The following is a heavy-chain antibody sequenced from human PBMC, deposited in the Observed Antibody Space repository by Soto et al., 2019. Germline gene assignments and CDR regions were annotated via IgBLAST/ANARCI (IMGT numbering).Heavy chain of an antibody. J-gene: IGHJ2*01. D-gene: IGHD2-21*02. CDR3: ARAKRILVVTAIPIYVYFDI. CDR1: GGTFSSYA. V-gene: IGHV1-69*13. CDR2: IIPIFGTA. Sequence: SVKVSCKASGGTFSSYAISWVRQAPGQGLEWMGGIIPIFGTANCAQKFQGRVAITADESTSTAYMELSSLRSEDTAVYYCARAKRILVVTAIPIYVYFDIWGRGTLVT.